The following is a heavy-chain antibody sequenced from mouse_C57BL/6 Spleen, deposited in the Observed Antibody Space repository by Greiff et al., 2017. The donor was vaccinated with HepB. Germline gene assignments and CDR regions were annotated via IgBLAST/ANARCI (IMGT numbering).Heavy chain of an antibody. J-gene: IGHJ3*01. CDR1: GFTFSSYA. CDR2: ISDGGSYT. V-gene: IGHV5-4*03. CDR3: ASFYYGSSPWFAY. D-gene: IGHD1-1*01. Sequence: EVKLMESGGGLVKPGGSLKLSCAASGFTFSSYAMSWVRQTPEKRLEWVATISDGGSYTYYPDNVKGRFTISRDNAKNNLYLQMSHLKSEDTAMYYCASFYYGSSPWFAYWGQGTLVTVSA.